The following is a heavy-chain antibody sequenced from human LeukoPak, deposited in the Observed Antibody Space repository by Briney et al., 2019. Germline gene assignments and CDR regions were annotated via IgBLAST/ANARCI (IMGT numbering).Heavy chain of an antibody. Sequence: ASVKVSCKASGYTFTSYDINWVRQATGQGLEWMGIINPSGGSTSYAQKFQGRVTMTRDTSTSTVYMELSSLRSEDTAVYYCARADPNIAVADFDYWGQGTLVTVSS. CDR3: ARADPNIAVADFDY. CDR1: GYTFTSYD. V-gene: IGHV1-46*01. CDR2: INPSGGST. J-gene: IGHJ4*02. D-gene: IGHD6-19*01.